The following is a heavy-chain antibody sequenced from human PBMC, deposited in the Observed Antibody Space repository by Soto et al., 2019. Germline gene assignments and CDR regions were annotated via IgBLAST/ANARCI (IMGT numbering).Heavy chain of an antibody. D-gene: IGHD4-17*01. Sequence: QVQLQESGPRLVKPSETLSLTCTVSGGSISPYYWSWIRQSPGKGLEWLGYIFYSGTADYNPSLKNRVTLSVDTSKNQFSLELTSVTAADTAVYYCARQPDYSDYGSYFEVWGQGTLVTVSS. CDR1: GGSISPYY. V-gene: IGHV4-59*01. J-gene: IGHJ4*02. CDR2: IFYSGTA. CDR3: ARQPDYSDYGSYFEV.